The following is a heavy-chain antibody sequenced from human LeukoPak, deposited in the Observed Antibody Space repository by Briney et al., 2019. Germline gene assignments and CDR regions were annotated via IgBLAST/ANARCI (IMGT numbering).Heavy chain of an antibody. Sequence: SQTLSLTCAVSGGSINSGGYSWSWIRQPPGKGLEWIAYIYYSGSPYYNPSLKSRVTISVDRSKNQFSLRLSSVTAADTAMYYFARVDGSGLYDFWFAPWGQETLVTVPS. CDR1: GGSINSGGYS. J-gene: IGHJ5*02. V-gene: IGHV4-30-2*01. CDR3: ARVDGSGLYDFWFAP. D-gene: IGHD3-10*01. CDR2: IYYSGSP.